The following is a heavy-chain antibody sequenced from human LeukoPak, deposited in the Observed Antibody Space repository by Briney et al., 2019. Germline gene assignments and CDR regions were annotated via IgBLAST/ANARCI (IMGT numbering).Heavy chain of an antibody. CDR3: AKGQTRVLPLFDY. J-gene: IGHJ4*02. V-gene: IGHV3-9*01. CDR2: ISWNSGSI. Sequence: GGSLRLSCAASGFTFDDYAMHWVRQAPGKGLEWVSGISWNSGSIGYADSVKGRFTISRDNAKNSLYLQMNSLRAEDTALYYCAKGQTRVLPLFDYWGQGTLVTVSS. CDR1: GFTFDDYA.